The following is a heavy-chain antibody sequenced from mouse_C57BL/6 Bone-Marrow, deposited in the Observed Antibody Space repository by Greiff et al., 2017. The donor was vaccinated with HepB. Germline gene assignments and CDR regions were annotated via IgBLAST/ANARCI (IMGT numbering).Heavy chain of an antibody. CDR2: IDPENGDT. CDR3: TEGGYYGSSYCWYFDF. J-gene: IGHJ1*03. CDR1: GFNIKDDY. V-gene: IGHV14-4*01. D-gene: IGHD1-1*01. Sequence: VQLQQSGAELVRPGASVKLSCTASGFNIKDDYMHWVKQRPEQGLEWIGWIDPENGDTEYASKFQGKATITADTSSNTAYLQLSSLTSEDTAVYYCTEGGYYGSSYCWYFDFWGTGTTVTVSS.